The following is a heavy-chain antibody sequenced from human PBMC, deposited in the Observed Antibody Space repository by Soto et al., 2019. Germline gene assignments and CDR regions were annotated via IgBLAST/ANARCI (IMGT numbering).Heavy chain of an antibody. J-gene: IGHJ4*02. CDR3: ARESEDLTSNFDY. Sequence: VGSLRISCAASGFTFTRYSMNWVRQAPGKGLEWVSSISSTTNYIYYGDSMKGRFTISRDNAKNPLYLEMNSLRAEDTAVYYCARESEDLTSNFDYWGQGTLVTVSS. V-gene: IGHV3-21*06. CDR1: GFTFTRYS. CDR2: ISSTTNYI.